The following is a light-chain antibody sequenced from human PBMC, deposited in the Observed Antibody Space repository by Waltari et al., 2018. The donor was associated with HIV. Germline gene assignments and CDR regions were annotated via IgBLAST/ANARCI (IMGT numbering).Light chain of an antibody. Sequence: QSALTQPASVSGSPGQSITIPCTGTSSDVGDYNYVSWYQQHPAKAPKLIIYDVSNRPSGVSTRFSGYKSGNTASLTISGLQTEDEADYYCSSYTSSSTRVFGTGTKVTVL. CDR1: SSDVGDYNY. CDR3: SSYTSSSTRV. CDR2: DVS. V-gene: IGLV2-14*01. J-gene: IGLJ1*01.